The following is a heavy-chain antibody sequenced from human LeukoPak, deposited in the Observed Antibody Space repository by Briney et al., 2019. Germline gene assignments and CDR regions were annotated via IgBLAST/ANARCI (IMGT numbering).Heavy chain of an antibody. V-gene: IGHV1-8*01. CDR1: GYTFTSYD. CDR3: ARGGSKDIVVVPANRDRVVVTLYYYYGMDV. J-gene: IGHJ6*02. D-gene: IGHD2-2*01. Sequence: GASVKVSCKASGYTFTSYDINWVRQATGQGLEWMGWMNPNSGNTGYAQKFQGRVTMTRNTSISTAYMELSSLRSEDTAVYYCARGGSKDIVVVPANRDRVVVTLYYYYGMDVWGQGTTVTVSS. CDR2: MNPNSGNT.